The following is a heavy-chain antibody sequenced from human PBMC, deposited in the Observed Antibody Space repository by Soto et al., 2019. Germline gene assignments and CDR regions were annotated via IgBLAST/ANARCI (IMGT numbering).Heavy chain of an antibody. CDR1: GFTFSSYG. J-gene: IGHJ4*02. D-gene: IGHD1-26*01. V-gene: IGHV3-33*01. Sequence: LRLSCAASGFTFSSYGMHWVRQAPGKGLEWVAVIWYDGSNKYYADSVKGRFTISRDNSKNTLYLQMNSLRAEDTAVYYCARDDLVGSYYLFDYWGQGTLVTVSS. CDR2: IWYDGSNK. CDR3: ARDDLVGSYYLFDY.